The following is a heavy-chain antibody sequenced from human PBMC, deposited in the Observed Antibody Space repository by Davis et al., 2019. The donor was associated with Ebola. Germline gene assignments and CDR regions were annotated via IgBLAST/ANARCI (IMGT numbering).Heavy chain of an antibody. Sequence: ESLKISCAASGFTFSSYAMSWVRQAPGKGLEWIGEINHSGSTNYNPSLKSRVTISVDTSKNQFSLKLSSVTAADTAVYYCARLRHYDFWSGYPNWFDPWGQGTLVTVSS. CDR3: ARLRHYDFWSGYPNWFDP. CDR2: INHSGST. V-gene: IGHV4-34*01. D-gene: IGHD3-3*01. J-gene: IGHJ5*02. CDR1: GFTFSSYA.